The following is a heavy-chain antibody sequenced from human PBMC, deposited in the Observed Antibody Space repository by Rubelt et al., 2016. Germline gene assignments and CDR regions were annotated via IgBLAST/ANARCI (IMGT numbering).Heavy chain of an antibody. J-gene: IGHJ3*02. CDR2: IYAGGNT. CDR1: GFTVSSSY. V-gene: IGHV3-66*01. D-gene: IGHD3-3*01. CDR3: ERDGLTSGDACDS. Sequence: EVQLVESGGGLVQPGGSLRLSCAASGFTVSSSYMSWVRQAPGKGLEWVSIIYAGGNTDYADSVKGRFIMSRDNSKYTLYLQMNNLRAEDTSVYYCERDGLTSGDACDSGGQGISVTVSS.